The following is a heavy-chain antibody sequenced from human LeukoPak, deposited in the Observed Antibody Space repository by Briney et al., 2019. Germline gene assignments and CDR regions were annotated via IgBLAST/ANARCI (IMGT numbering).Heavy chain of an antibody. Sequence: GGSLRLSCAASGFTFSSYAMSWVRQAPGKGLEWVSTFSGSSTNTYYADSVKGRFTISRDNSKNTLYLQMDSLRGEDTAVYYCARTVVSGTSDYFDYWGQGTLVTVSS. CDR2: FSGSSTNT. CDR1: GFTFSSYA. CDR3: ARTVVSGTSDYFDY. J-gene: IGHJ4*02. V-gene: IGHV3-23*01. D-gene: IGHD2-21*01.